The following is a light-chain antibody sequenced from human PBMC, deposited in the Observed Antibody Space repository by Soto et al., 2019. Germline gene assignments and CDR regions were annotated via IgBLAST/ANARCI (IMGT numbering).Light chain of an antibody. Sequence: IKMTQSPSTLSASVGGRVSINCRASQSISAWLAWYQQKPGKTPRLLIYKASTLEIGVPSRFSGSGSGTEFTLTISSLQSEDFAVYYCQQYNNWPRTFGQGTKVDIK. CDR3: QQYNNWPRT. CDR1: QSISAW. J-gene: IGKJ1*01. V-gene: IGKV1-5*03. CDR2: KAS.